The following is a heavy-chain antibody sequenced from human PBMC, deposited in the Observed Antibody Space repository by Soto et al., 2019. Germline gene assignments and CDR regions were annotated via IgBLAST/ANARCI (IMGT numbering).Heavy chain of an antibody. CDR1: EFPFSNYG. CDR2: ISYDGSNK. D-gene: IGHD2-15*01. V-gene: IGHV3-30*03. CDR3: AGGQYYFDY. J-gene: IGHJ4*02. Sequence: QVQLEESGGGVVQPGRSLRLSCAASEFPFSNYGMHWVRQAPGKGLEWVAHISYDGSNKHYADSVKGRFTISRDNSKNMLFLQMSSLRTEDTAVYYCAGGQYYFDYCGQGTRVSVSS.